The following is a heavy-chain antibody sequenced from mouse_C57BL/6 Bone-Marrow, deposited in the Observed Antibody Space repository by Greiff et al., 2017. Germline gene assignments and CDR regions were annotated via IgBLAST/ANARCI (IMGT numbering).Heavy chain of an antibody. D-gene: IGHD2-3*01. V-gene: IGHV1-7*01. CDR2: INPSSGYT. CDR1: GYTFTSYW. J-gene: IGHJ4*01. Sequence: QVQLQQSGAELAKPGASVKLSCKASGYTFTSYWMHWVKQRPGQGLEWIGYINPSSGYTKYNQKFKDKATLTADKSSSTAYMQLSSLTYEDSAVYYCARCRDGYYVRGRDAMDYWGQGTSVTVSS. CDR3: ARCRDGYYVRGRDAMDY.